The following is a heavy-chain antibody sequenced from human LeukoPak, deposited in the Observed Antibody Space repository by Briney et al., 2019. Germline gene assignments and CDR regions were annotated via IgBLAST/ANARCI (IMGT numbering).Heavy chain of an antibody. CDR1: GFTFSTYA. J-gene: IGHJ6*02. Sequence: GGSLRLSCAVSGFTFSTYAMSWVRQAPGTGLEWVSAISGSGGNTHYADSVKGRFTISRDNSKNTLYLQMNSLRVEDTATFYCAKLGYCSDDNCFYGMDAWGQGTTVTVSS. V-gene: IGHV3-23*01. D-gene: IGHD2-15*01. CDR2: ISGSGGNT. CDR3: AKLGYCSDDNCFYGMDA.